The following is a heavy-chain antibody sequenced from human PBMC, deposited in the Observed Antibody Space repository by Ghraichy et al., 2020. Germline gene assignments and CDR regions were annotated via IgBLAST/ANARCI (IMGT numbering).Heavy chain of an antibody. J-gene: IGHJ6*02. D-gene: IGHD2-15*01. V-gene: IGHV3-74*01. Sequence: GGSLRLSCAASGFTFSNFWMHWVRQAPGKGLVWVSRISSDGSITSYADSVKGRFTISRDNTKNTLSLQMNSLRAEDTAVYYCASPLGCSGSSCNNYYYYGMDVWGQGTTVTVSS. CDR2: ISSDGSIT. CDR3: ASPLGCSGSSCNNYYYYGMDV. CDR1: GFTFSNFW.